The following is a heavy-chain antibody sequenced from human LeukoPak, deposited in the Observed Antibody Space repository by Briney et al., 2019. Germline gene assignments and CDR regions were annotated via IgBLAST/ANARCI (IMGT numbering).Heavy chain of an antibody. CDR1: GFSFSSYA. Sequence: GGSLRLSCAASGFSFSSYAMSWVRQAPGKGLEWVSSISGSDSRTYYADSVKGRFTISRDNSKNTLYLQMNSLRADGTAVYYCASRPGADIGPLDYWGQGTLVTVSS. CDR2: ISGSDSRT. J-gene: IGHJ4*02. CDR3: ASRPGADIGPLDY. V-gene: IGHV3-23*01. D-gene: IGHD2-2*01.